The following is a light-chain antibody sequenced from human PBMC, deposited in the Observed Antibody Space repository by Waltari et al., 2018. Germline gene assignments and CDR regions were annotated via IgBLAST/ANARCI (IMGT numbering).Light chain of an antibody. CDR2: GAS. V-gene: IGKV3-20*01. CDR1: QSVSRA. J-gene: IGKJ1*01. CDR3: QHYVRLPAT. Sequence: EIVLTQSPGTLSLSPGERATLSCRASQSVSRALAWYPQKPGQAPRLLIYGASSRATGIPDRFSGSGSGTDFSLIISRLEPEDFAVYYCQHYVRLPATFGQGTKVEIK.